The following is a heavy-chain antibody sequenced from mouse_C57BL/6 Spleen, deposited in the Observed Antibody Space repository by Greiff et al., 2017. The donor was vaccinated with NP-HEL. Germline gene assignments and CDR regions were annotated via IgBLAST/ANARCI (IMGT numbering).Heavy chain of an antibody. CDR1: GYTFTSYW. CDR3: ARRGLYYYGSSYGYFDG. D-gene: IGHD1-1*01. CDR2: IDPSDSYT. V-gene: IGHV1-50*01. Sequence: QVQLQQSGAELVKPGASVKLSCKASGYTFTSYWLQWVKQRPGQGLEWIGEIDPSDSYTNYNQKFKGKATLTVDPSSSTAYMQLSSLTSEDSAVYYCARRGLYYYGSSYGYFDGWGTGTTVTVSS. J-gene: IGHJ1*03.